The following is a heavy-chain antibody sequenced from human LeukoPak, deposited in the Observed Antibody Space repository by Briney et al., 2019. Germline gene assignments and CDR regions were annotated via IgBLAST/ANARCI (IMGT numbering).Heavy chain of an antibody. D-gene: IGHD3-10*01. Sequence: TGGSLRLSCAASGFTFSSYAMSWVRQAPGKGLDWVSAISGSGGSTYYADSVKGRFTISRDNSKNTLYLQMNSLRAEDTAVYYCAKDSGGTMVRGVLDYWGQGTLVTVSS. CDR2: ISGSGGST. CDR1: GFTFSSYA. J-gene: IGHJ4*02. V-gene: IGHV3-23*01. CDR3: AKDSGGTMVRGVLDY.